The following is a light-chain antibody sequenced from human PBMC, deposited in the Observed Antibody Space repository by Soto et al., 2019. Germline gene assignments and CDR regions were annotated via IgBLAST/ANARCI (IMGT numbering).Light chain of an antibody. CDR3: NSDTSINTRV. CDR2: EVS. Sequence: QSALSQPASVSGSPGQSITISCTGTSSDVGGYNYVSWYQQYPGNAPKLIIYEVSNRPSGVSNRFSGSKSGNTAFLTISGLQNEDEADYYCNSDTSINTRVFGGGTKLTVL. CDR1: SSDVGGYNY. J-gene: IGLJ3*02. V-gene: IGLV2-14*01.